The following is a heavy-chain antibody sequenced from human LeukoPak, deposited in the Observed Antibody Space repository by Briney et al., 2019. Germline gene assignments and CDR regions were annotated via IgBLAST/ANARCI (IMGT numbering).Heavy chain of an antibody. J-gene: IGHJ4*02. V-gene: IGHV3-23*01. CDR1: GFTFSSYA. Sequence: PGGPLRLSCAASGFTFSSYAMSWVRQAPGKGLEWVSAISGSGGSTYYADSVKGRFTTSRDSSKNTLYLQMNSLRAEDSAIYYCAKRVSYSSGSHFDYWGQGTLVTVSS. CDR3: AKRVSYSSGSHFDY. D-gene: IGHD3-10*01. CDR2: ISGSGGST.